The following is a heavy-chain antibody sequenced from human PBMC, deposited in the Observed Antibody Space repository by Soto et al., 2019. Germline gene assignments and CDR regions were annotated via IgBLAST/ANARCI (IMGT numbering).Heavy chain of an antibody. Sequence: QITLKESGPTLVKPTQTLTLTCTFSGFSLSTSGVNVGWIRQPPGKALEWLALIYWDDDKLYSPSLKSRLTITKDTYKNKVVLTMTNMDTMDTATYYCGHRPQRGTTADYWGQGTLVTVSS. J-gene: IGHJ4*02. CDR3: GHRPQRGTTADY. D-gene: IGHD1-1*01. CDR1: GFSLSTSGVN. V-gene: IGHV2-5*02. CDR2: IYWDDDK.